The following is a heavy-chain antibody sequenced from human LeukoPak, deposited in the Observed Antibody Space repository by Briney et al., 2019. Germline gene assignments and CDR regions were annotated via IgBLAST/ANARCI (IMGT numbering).Heavy chain of an antibody. D-gene: IGHD3-9*01. J-gene: IGHJ4*02. CDR1: GFTFSNYW. CDR2: IKQDGSEK. V-gene: IGHV3-7*01. Sequence: GGSLRLSCAASGFTFSNYWMIWVRQAPGKGLEWVASIKQDGSEKQYVGSVRGRFTTSRDNAKNSLSLQLNTLRVEDTAIYYCARGHYDVLASSYKWTPDYWGQGALVTVSS. CDR3: ARGHYDVLASSYKWTPDY.